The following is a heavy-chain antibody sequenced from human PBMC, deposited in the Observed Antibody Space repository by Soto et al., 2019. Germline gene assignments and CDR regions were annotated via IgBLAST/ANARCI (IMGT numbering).Heavy chain of an antibody. J-gene: IGHJ3*02. D-gene: IGHD3-10*01. V-gene: IGHV1-18*04. Sequence: GASVKVSCKASGYTFTGYYMHWVRQAPGQGLEWLGWISAYNGITNYAQKLQGRVTMTTDTSTSTAYMELRSLRSYDTAVYYCARDRGLASQNAFDIWGQGTMVTVSS. CDR1: GYTFTGYY. CDR2: ISAYNGIT. CDR3: ARDRGLASQNAFDI.